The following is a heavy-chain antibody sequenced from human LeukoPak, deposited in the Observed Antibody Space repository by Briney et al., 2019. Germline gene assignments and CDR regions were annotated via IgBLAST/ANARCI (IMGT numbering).Heavy chain of an antibody. Sequence: PGGSLRLSCAASGFTFSSYAMSWVRQAPGKGLEWVSAISGSGGSTYYADSVKGRFTISRDNAKNSLYLQMNSLRAEDTAVYYCARGHESYSLRAFDIWGQGTMVTVSS. CDR2: ISGSGGST. V-gene: IGHV3-23*01. CDR1: GFTFSSYA. D-gene: IGHD1-26*01. J-gene: IGHJ3*02. CDR3: ARGHESYSLRAFDI.